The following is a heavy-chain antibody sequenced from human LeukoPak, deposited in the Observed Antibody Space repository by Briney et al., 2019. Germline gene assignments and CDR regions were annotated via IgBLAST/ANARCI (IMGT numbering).Heavy chain of an antibody. V-gene: IGHV1-2*02. D-gene: IGHD6-19*01. J-gene: IGHJ4*02. CDR3: ARGPSSGSFDY. Sequence: GASVKVSCKASTYIFTDYYMHWMRQAPGQGLEWMGWINPKNGGTDFAQRFQGRVTMTRDASINTVYMELRRLTSDDTAVYFCARGPSSGSFDYWGQGTLVTVSS. CDR2: INPKNGGT. CDR1: TYIFTDYY.